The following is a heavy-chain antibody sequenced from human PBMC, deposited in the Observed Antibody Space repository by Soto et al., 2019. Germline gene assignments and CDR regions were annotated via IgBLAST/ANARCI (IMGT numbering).Heavy chain of an antibody. V-gene: IGHV4-59*01. Sequence: PSQALSLTCSISGDSIGSYYWRWIRHPPGKEPEWIGYIFYTGTTNYSPSLKSRLTISIDTSTNQFSLRLNSLTAADTAVYFCVRGHSNHQNLNSLDPWGQGTLVTVPS. D-gene: IGHD6-13*01. CDR1: GDSIGSYY. J-gene: IGHJ5*02. CDR3: VRGHSNHQNLNSLDP. CDR2: IFYTGTT.